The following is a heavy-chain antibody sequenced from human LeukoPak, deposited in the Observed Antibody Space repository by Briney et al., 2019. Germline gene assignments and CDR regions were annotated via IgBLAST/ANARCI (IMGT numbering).Heavy chain of an antibody. J-gene: IGHJ3*02. D-gene: IGHD2-15*01. CDR2: ISGSGGST. Sequence: GGSLRLSCAASGFTFSSYAMSWVAQAPGKGLEWVSAISGSGGSTYYADSVKGRFTISRDNSKNTLYLQMNSLRAEDTAVYYCAKPEGEVVTPYDAFDIWGQGTMVTVSS. V-gene: IGHV3-23*01. CDR3: AKPEGEVVTPYDAFDI. CDR1: GFTFSSYA.